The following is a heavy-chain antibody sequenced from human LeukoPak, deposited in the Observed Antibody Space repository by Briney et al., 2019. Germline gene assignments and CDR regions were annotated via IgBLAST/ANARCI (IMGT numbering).Heavy chain of an antibody. J-gene: IGHJ4*02. CDR3: ARVRGSYSADY. CDR1: GFAFSDYY. V-gene: IGHV3-11*01. Sequence: GGSLRLSCAASGFAFSDYYMSWIRQAPGKGLEWVSYISGSGATTYYADSVKGRFTISRDNPKDSLYLQLNSLRAEDTALYYCARVRGSYSADYWGQGTLVTVSS. D-gene: IGHD1-26*01. CDR2: ISGSGATT.